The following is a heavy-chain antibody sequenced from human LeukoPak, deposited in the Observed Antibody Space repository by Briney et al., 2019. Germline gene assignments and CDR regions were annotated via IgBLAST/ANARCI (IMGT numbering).Heavy chain of an antibody. Sequence: GGSLRLSCAAPGFTFSSLWMHWVRQAPGKGLVWVSYINSDGSSTRYADSVKGRFTISRDNAKNTLYLQMNSLRAEDTAVFYCAKDGWYGWFDPWGQGTLVTVSS. D-gene: IGHD6-19*01. V-gene: IGHV3-74*01. CDR3: AKDGWYGWFDP. CDR2: INSDGSST. CDR1: GFTFSSLW. J-gene: IGHJ5*02.